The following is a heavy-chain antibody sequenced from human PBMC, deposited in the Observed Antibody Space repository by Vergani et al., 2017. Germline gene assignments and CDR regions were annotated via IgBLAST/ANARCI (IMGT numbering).Heavy chain of an antibody. CDR3: ARDRYGGNSRPDAFDI. V-gene: IGHV3-48*03. J-gene: IGHJ3*02. D-gene: IGHD4-23*01. CDR2: ITSNSTI. CDR1: GFTFSNYE. Sequence: EVQLVESGGGLVQPGGSLRLSCAASGFTFSNYEMNWVRQAPGKGLEWVSYITSNSTIYYAASVKGRFTISRDNAKNSLYLQMNSLRAEDTAFYYCARDRYGGNSRPDAFDIWGQGTMVTVSS.